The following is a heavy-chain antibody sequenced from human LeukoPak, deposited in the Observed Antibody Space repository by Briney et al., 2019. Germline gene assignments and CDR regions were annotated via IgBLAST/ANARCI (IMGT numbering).Heavy chain of an antibody. Sequence: GGSLRLSCVASGFTFSIYGMHWVRQAPGKGPEWVAFIRYDGSKTYYTDSVKGRFTISRDNSKNTLYLQMNSLRAEDTSVYYCAKDHEGGDYWGQGTLVTVSS. CDR1: GFTFSIYG. V-gene: IGHV3-30*02. CDR2: IRYDGSKT. CDR3: AKDHEGGDY. J-gene: IGHJ4*02. D-gene: IGHD3-16*01.